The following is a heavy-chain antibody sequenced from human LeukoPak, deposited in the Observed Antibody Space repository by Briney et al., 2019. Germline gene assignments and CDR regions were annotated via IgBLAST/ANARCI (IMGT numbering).Heavy chain of an antibody. Sequence: ASVKVFCKASGYTFTSYDINWARQATGQGLEWMGWMKPNSGNTGYAQKFQGRVTMTRNTSISTAYMELSSLRSEDTAVYYCARGPSLLYCSGGSCYRDWFDPWGQGTLVTVSS. CDR2: MKPNSGNT. CDR1: GYTFTSYD. V-gene: IGHV1-8*01. J-gene: IGHJ5*02. CDR3: ARGPSLLYCSGGSCYRDWFDP. D-gene: IGHD2-15*01.